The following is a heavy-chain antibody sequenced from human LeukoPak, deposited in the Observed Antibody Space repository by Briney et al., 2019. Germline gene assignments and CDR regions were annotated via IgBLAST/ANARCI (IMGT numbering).Heavy chain of an antibody. Sequence: GGSLRLSCAASGFTFSSYAMSWVRQAPGKGLEWVSTISGSGGSTYYADSVKGRFTISRDNTRNTLYLQMNSLRAEDTAVYYCASDRVTTEYWGQGTLVTVSS. V-gene: IGHV3-23*01. J-gene: IGHJ4*02. CDR3: ASDRVTTEY. CDR1: GFTFSSYA. CDR2: ISGSGGST. D-gene: IGHD4-17*01.